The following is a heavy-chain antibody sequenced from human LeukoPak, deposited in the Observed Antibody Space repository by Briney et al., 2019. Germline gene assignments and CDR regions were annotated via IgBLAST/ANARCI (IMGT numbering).Heavy chain of an antibody. CDR2: INHSGST. CDR3: ARAESGWYNDY. D-gene: IGHD6-19*01. V-gene: IGHV4-34*01. Sequence: SETLSLTCAVYGGSLSGYYWSWIRQPPGKGLEWIGEINHSGSTNYNPSLKSRVTISVDTSKNQFSLNLSSVTAADTAVYYCARAESGWYNDYWGQRTLVTVSS. J-gene: IGHJ4*02. CDR1: GGSLSGYY.